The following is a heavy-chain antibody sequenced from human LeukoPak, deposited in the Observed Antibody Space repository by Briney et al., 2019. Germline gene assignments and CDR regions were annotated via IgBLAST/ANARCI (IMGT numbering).Heavy chain of an antibody. CDR2: ISYDGSNK. CDR3: ARDAANYYDSSGYYQQAWYYFDY. Sequence: GGSLRLSCAASGFTFSSYAMHWVRQAPGKGLEWVAVISYDGSNKYYADSVKGRFTISRDNSKNTLYLQMNSLRAEDTAVYYCARDAANYYDSSGYYQQAWYYFDYWGQGTLVTVSS. CDR1: GFTFSSYA. V-gene: IGHV3-30*04. J-gene: IGHJ4*02. D-gene: IGHD3-22*01.